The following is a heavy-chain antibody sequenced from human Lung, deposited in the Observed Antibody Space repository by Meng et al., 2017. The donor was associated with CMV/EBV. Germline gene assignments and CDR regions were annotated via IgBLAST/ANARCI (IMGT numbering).Heavy chain of an antibody. J-gene: IGHJ4*02. CDR1: GFTFSNAW. CDR2: IESKTDGGTT. Sequence: GGSLRLXCAASGFTFSNAWMSWVRQAPGKGLEWVGRIESKTDGGTTDYAAPVKGRFTISRNDSKNTLYLQMNSLKTEDTAVYYCSTEGTYYDFSSGYNEKYYFDYWGQGTXVTVSS. CDR3: STEGTYYDFSSGYNEKYYFDY. D-gene: IGHD3-3*01. V-gene: IGHV3-15*04.